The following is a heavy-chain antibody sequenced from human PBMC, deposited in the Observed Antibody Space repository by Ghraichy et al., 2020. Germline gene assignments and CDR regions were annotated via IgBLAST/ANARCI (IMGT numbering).Heavy chain of an antibody. CDR3: ARAGQQLVRGYYYYGVDV. CDR1: GFTFSTYS. J-gene: IGHJ6*02. V-gene: IGHV3-48*01. Sequence: GGSLRLSCAASGFTFSTYSMNWVLRAPGKGLEWVSYITSTSNTIYYADSVEGRFTISRDNAKNSLYLQMTSLRVEDTAVYYCARAGQQLVRGYYYYGVDVWGHGTTVTVSS. CDR2: ITSTSNTI. D-gene: IGHD6-13*01.